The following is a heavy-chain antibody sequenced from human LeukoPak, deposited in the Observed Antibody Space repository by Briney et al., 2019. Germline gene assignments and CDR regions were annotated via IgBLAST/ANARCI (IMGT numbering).Heavy chain of an antibody. CDR2: IYYSGST. CDR1: GGSISSHY. Sequence: PSETLSLTCTVSGGSISSHYWSWLRQPPGKGLEWIGYIYYSGSTNYNPSLKSRVTISVDTSKNQFSLKLSSVTAADTAVYYCARDRGGYSLGAFDIWGQGTMVTVSS. V-gene: IGHV4-59*11. D-gene: IGHD3-22*01. CDR3: ARDRGGYSLGAFDI. J-gene: IGHJ3*02.